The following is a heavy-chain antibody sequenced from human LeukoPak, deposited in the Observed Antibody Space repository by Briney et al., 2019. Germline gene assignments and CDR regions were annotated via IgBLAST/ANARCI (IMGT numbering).Heavy chain of an antibody. CDR1: GGPISSYY. D-gene: IGHD2-21*01. V-gene: IGHV4-34*01. Sequence: SETLSLTCTVSGGPISSYYWSWIRQPAGKGLEWIGEINHSGSTNYNPSLKSRVTISVDTSKNQFSLKLSSVTAADTAVYYCARERRGGLFGGDGAFDIWGQGTMVTVSS. J-gene: IGHJ3*02. CDR2: INHSGST. CDR3: ARERRGGLFGGDGAFDI.